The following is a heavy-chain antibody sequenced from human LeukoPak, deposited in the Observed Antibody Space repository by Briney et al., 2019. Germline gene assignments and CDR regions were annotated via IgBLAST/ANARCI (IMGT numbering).Heavy chain of an antibody. D-gene: IGHD3-22*01. CDR1: GGTFSRFT. CDR3: AREWGLESSGYYYAY. Sequence: SVKVSCKASGGTFSRFTISWVRQAPGQGGEWMGGIPPIFGTANFAQKFQGRVSITADESTYTAFMELSSLRYEDTAVYYCAREWGLESSGYYYAYWGQGTLVTVSS. CDR2: IPPIFGTA. V-gene: IGHV1-69*01. J-gene: IGHJ4*02.